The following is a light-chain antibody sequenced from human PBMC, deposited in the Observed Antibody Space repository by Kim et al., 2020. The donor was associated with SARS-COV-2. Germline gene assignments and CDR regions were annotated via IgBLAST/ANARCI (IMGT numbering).Light chain of an antibody. J-gene: IGLJ7*01. CDR2: GKN. V-gene: IGLV3-19*01. Sequence: SSELTQDPTVSVALGQTVRITCQGDSLRRYYASWYQQKPGQAPVLVIYGKNNRPSGIPDRFPGSSSGNTASLTITGAQAEDEADYYCNSRDSSGNHAVFG. CDR1: SLRRYY. CDR3: NSRDSSGNHAV.